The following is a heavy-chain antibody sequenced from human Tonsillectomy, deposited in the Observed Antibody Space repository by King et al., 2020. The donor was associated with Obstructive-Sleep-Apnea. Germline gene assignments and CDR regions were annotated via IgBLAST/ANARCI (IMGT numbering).Heavy chain of an antibody. D-gene: IGHD2-21*02. V-gene: IGHV4-59*01. CDR3: AGAGAFGGGDCYSDYYYGMDV. CDR1: GGSISSYY. J-gene: IGHJ6*02. CDR2: IYYSGST. Sequence: QLQESGPGLVKPSETLSLTCTVSGGSISSYYWSWIRQPPGKGLEWIGYIYYSGSTNYNPSLKSRVTISVDTSKNRFSLKLTSVTAADTAVHYCAGAGAFGGGDCYSDYYYGMDVWGQGTTVTVSS.